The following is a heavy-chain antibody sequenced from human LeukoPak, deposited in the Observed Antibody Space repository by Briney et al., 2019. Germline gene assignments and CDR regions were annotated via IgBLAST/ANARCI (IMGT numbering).Heavy chain of an antibody. D-gene: IGHD6-19*01. V-gene: IGHV3-23*01. CDR1: GFTLSSYP. J-gene: IGHJ4*02. CDR2: IFCSGGRT. CDR3: AKGPRASGWTYFDY. Sequence: GGSLTLSCAASGFTLSSYPMSWVRQAPGKGLECVSVIFCSGGRTYSAEPVRGRFTISRDNSKNTLYLQRNSLRVEDTAVYYCAKGPRASGWTYFDYWGQGTLVTVSS.